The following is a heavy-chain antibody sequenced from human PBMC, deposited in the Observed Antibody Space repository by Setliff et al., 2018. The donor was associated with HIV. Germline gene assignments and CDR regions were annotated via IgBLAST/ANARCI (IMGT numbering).Heavy chain of an antibody. CDR2: IYYSGNT. CDR3: ASSRGRYYGSVRAFDI. CDR1: GGSISSYY. V-gene: IGHV4-59*08. D-gene: IGHD3-10*01. Sequence: SETLSLTCTVSGGSISSYYWSWVRQPPGKGLEWIGYIYYSGNTHYNPSLKSRVTMSVDTSKNQFSLKLSSVTAADTAVYYCASSRGRYYGSVRAFDIWGQGTKVTVSS. J-gene: IGHJ3*02.